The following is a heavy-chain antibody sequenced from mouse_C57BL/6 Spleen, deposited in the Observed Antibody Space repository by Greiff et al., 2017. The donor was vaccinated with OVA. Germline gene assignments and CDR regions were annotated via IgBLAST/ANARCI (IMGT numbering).Heavy chain of an antibody. V-gene: IGHV5-9*01. D-gene: IGHD2-3*01. CDR1: GFTFSSYP. Sequence: EVHLVESGGGLVKPGGSLKLSCAASGFTFSSYPMSWVRQTPEKRLEWVATISGGGGNTYYPDSVKGRFTISRDNAKNTLYLQMRSLRSEATALYYCARLGDGYYAAWLAYWGQGTLVTVSA. CDR3: ARLGDGYYAAWLAY. CDR2: ISGGGGNT. J-gene: IGHJ3*01.